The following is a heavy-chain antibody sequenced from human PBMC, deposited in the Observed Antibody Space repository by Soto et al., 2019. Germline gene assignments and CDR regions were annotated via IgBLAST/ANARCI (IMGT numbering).Heavy chain of an antibody. CDR3: ARDLPYYDILTGYYYYGMDV. D-gene: IGHD3-9*01. J-gene: IGHJ6*02. CDR2: ISSSSSYI. Sequence: EVQLVESGGGLVKPGGSLRLSCAASGFTFSSYSMNWVRQAPGKGLEWVSSISSSSSYIYYADSVKGRFTISRDNAKNSLYLQMNSLRAEDTAVYYCARDLPYYDILTGYYYYGMDVWGQGTTVTVSS. CDR1: GFTFSSYS. V-gene: IGHV3-21*01.